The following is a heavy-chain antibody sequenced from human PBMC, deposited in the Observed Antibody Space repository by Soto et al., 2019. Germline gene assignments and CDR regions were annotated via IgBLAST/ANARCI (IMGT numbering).Heavy chain of an antibody. CDR1: GFTFSSYG. Sequence: PGGSLRLSCAASGFTFSSYGMHWVRQAPGKGLEWVAVISYDGSNKYYADSVKGRFTISRDNSKNTLYLQMNSLRAEDTAVYYCAKNPPAIESTHYDILTGPYAGYYYYYGMDVWGQGTTVTVSS. CDR2: ISYDGSNK. V-gene: IGHV3-30*18. CDR3: AKNPPAIESTHYDILTGPYAGYYYYYGMDV. J-gene: IGHJ6*02. D-gene: IGHD3-9*01.